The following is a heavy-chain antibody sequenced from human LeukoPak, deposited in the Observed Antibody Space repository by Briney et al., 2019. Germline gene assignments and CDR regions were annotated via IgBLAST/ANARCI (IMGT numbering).Heavy chain of an antibody. V-gene: IGHV4-34*01. CDR2: INHSGST. CDR3: ARGYYGSGSHRRHMDV. Sequence: SETLSLTCAVYVGSFSGYYWSWIRQPPGKGLEWIGEINHSGSTNYNSSLKSRVTISVDTSKNQFSLKLSSVTAADTAVYYCARGYYGSGSHRRHMDVWGKGTTITVS. D-gene: IGHD3-10*01. J-gene: IGHJ6*03. CDR1: VGSFSGYY.